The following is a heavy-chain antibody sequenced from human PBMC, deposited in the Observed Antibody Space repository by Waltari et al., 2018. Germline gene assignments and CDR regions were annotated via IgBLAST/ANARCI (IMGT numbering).Heavy chain of an antibody. D-gene: IGHD2-21*01. CDR3: AREYCGGECRLFDF. CDR1: RNVITETF. Sequence: VQSGAEVMKPGASVKVSCKVSRNVITETFIHWLRQVPGQGLEWMGWVNPRGGATNFAQRYRGRISVTWDTSLSTSYLGLSGLRSDDTAIYYCAREYCGGECRLFDFWGQGTLVTVSS. J-gene: IGHJ4*02. V-gene: IGHV1-2*02. CDR2: VNPRGGAT.